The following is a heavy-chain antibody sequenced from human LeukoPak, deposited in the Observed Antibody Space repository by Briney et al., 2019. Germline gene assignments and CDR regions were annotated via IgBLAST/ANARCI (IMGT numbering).Heavy chain of an antibody. CDR2: VYTSGST. J-gene: IGHJ4*02. CDR1: GGSISSDNYS. CDR3: ASMRYCSGGSCYPRDY. D-gene: IGHD2-15*01. Sequence: SETLSLTCTVSGGSISSDNYSWSWIRQPAGKGLEWIGRVYTSGSTNYNPSLKSRVTISVDTSKKQFSLKLSSVTAADTAVYYCASMRYCSGGSCYPRDYWGQGTLVTVSS. V-gene: IGHV4-61*02.